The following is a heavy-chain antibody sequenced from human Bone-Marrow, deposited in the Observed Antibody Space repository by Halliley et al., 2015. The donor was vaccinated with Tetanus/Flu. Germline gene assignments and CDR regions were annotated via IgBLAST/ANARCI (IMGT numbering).Heavy chain of an antibody. D-gene: IGHD5-18*01. CDR1: GFDFRNYG. Sequence: SGFDFRNYGMHWVRQAPGKGLEWVAVIWFDGSKEYYADSVKGRFTISRDNPKNTLYLQMSSLRAEDTALYYCVRDGLHTVIGLDFWGQGTLVTVSS. CDR3: VRDGLHTVIGLDF. J-gene: IGHJ4*02. V-gene: IGHV3-33*01. CDR2: IWFDGSKE.